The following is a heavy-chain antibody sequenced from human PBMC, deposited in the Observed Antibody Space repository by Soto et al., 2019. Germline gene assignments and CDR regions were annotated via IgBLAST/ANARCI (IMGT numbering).Heavy chain of an antibody. Sequence: PSETLSLTCNVSGASVSSGSHYWSWIRQPPGKRLEWIGHFYFSGSTKYNPSLRSRATISVDMSKNQFSLREFSVTAAATAVYYCARVRVTPASIFEFWGHGTLVTVSS. D-gene: IGHD2-2*01. J-gene: IGHJ4*01. CDR3: ARVRVTPASIFEF. CDR1: GASVSSGSHY. V-gene: IGHV4-61*01. CDR2: FYFSGST.